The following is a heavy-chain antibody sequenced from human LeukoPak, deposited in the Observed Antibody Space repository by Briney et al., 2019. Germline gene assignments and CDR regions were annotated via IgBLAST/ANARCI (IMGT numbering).Heavy chain of an antibody. D-gene: IGHD5-18*01. V-gene: IGHV4-39*01. CDR2: IYYSGST. Sequence: PSETLSLTCTVSDGSISSSSYYWGWIRQPPGKGLEWIGSIYYSGSTYYNPSLKSRVTISVDTSKNQFSLKLSSVTAADTAVYYCARPVSFSYGSYYFDYWGQGTLVTVSS. CDR1: DGSISSSSYY. CDR3: ARPVSFSYGSYYFDY. J-gene: IGHJ4*02.